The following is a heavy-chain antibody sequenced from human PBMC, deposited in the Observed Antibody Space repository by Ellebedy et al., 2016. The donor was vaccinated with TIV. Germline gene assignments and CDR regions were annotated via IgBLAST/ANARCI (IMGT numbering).Heavy chain of an antibody. CDR2: INQGGNER. D-gene: IGHD5-12*01. J-gene: IGHJ4*02. CDR3: TTVGYNGYDRDN. V-gene: IGHV3-7*01. Sequence: GGSLRLXCAVSGFTFGRYWMSWVRQAPGKGLEWVANINQGGNERYYVDSVRGRFIISRDNAKNSVFLQVNGLRADDTAIYYCTTVGYNGYDRDNWGQGTLVTVSS. CDR1: GFTFGRYW.